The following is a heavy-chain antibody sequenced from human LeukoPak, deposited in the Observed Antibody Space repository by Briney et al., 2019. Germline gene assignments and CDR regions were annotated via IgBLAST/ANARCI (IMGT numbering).Heavy chain of an antibody. J-gene: IGHJ4*02. D-gene: IGHD4-23*01. CDR1: GGTFSSHT. CDR3: ARGWLAETMVVTPYNY. V-gene: IGHV1-69*13. CDR2: IIPIFGTA. Sequence: SVKVSCKASGGTFSSHTINWVRQAPGQGLEWMGGIIPIFGTANYAQKFRGRVTITAVESTSTAYMEVSSLRSEDTAVYYCARGWLAETMVVTPYNYWGQGTLVTVSS.